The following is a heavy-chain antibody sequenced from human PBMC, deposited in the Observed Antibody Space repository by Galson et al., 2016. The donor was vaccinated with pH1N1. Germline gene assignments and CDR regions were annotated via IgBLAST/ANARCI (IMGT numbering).Heavy chain of an antibody. CDR1: GDSMTSGFYY. CDR3: ARGTIASAGSGNYYSNYYYGMDG. Sequence: TLSLTCTVSGDSMTSGFYYWTWIRQPAGKGLEYIGYIYTSGSTNYNPSLKSRLIISVDTSKNQVSLKLSSVTAADTAIYYCARGTIASAGSGNYYSNYYYGMDGWGQGTTVTVSS. J-gene: IGHJ6*02. V-gene: IGHV4-61*09. CDR2: IYTSGST. D-gene: IGHD3-10*01.